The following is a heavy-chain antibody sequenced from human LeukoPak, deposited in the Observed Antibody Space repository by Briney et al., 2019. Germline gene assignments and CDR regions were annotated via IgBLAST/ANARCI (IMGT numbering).Heavy chain of an antibody. D-gene: IGHD3-22*01. J-gene: IGHJ4*02. V-gene: IGHV3-21*04. CDR1: GFTFSSYS. Sequence: GGSLRLSCAASGFTFSSYSMNWVRQAPGKGLEWVSSISSSSSYIYYADSVKGRFTISRDNSKNTLYLQMNSLRAEDTAIYYCAKGISDYSKCVDYWGQGTLVTVSS. CDR2: ISSSSSYI. CDR3: AKGISDYSKCVDY.